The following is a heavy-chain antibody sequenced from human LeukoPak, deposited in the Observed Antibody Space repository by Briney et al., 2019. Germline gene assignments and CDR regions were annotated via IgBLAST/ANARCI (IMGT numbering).Heavy chain of an antibody. V-gene: IGHV4-4*07. CDR1: AVSISSYY. J-gene: IGHJ4*02. CDR2: IYTSGST. CDR3: AMVESSGWYLMN. Sequence: SETLSFTCTGYAVSISSYYWSWLRQPAGKGLEGIGRIYTSGSTNYNPSLKSRLTMSVDTSKHQFSLKLSSVTAADAAVYYCAMVESSGWYLMNWLQGTLVSVSS. D-gene: IGHD6-19*01.